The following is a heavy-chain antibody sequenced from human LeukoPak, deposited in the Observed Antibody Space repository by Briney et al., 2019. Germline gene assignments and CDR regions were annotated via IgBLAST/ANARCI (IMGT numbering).Heavy chain of an antibody. V-gene: IGHV3-9*01. CDR2: ISWNSGSI. J-gene: IGHJ4*02. CDR1: GFTFDDYA. Sequence: GRSPRLSCAASGFTFDDYAMHWVRQPPGKGLEWVSGISWNSGSIGYADSVKGRFTISRDNAKNSLYLQMNSLRAEDTALYYCAKGSVAAQVYYFDYWGQGTLVTVSS. D-gene: IGHD6-19*01. CDR3: AKGSVAAQVYYFDY.